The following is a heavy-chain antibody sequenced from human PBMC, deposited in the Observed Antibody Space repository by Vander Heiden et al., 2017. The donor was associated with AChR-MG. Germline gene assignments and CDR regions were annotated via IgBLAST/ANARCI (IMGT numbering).Heavy chain of an antibody. CDR2: ISYDGNHK. CDR1: GITFSSYA. CDR3: AKDLFEQELLNYGMDV. V-gene: IGHV3-30*18. D-gene: IGHD1-7*01. J-gene: IGHJ6*02. Sequence: QVQLVESGGGVVQPGRCLRLSCAASGITFSSYAMHWVRQAPGKGPEWVAVISYDGNHKWYPDSVKGRFTVSRDNSKNTLYLQMNSLRIDDTAVYYCAKDLFEQELLNYGMDVWGQGTTVTVSS.